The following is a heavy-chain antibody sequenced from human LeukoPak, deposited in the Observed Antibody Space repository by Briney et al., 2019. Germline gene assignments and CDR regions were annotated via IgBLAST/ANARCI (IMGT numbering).Heavy chain of an antibody. CDR1: GFTFSSYG. CDR2: VWYDETNK. D-gene: IGHD6-6*01. J-gene: IGHJ4*02. V-gene: IGHV3-30*02. Sequence: GESLKISCAASGFTFSSYGMHWVRQAPDKGLEWVAFVWYDETNKYYADSVKGRFTISRDNSKNTLYLQMNSLRADDTAVYYCAKPGGGSSIGYWGQGTPVTVFS. CDR3: AKPGGGSSIGY.